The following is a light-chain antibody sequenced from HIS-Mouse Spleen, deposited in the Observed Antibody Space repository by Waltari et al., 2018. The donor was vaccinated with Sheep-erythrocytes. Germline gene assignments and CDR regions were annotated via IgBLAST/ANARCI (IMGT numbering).Light chain of an antibody. CDR3: CSYAGSYTFWV. CDR2: DVS. V-gene: IGLV2-11*01. CDR1: SSDVGCYNY. Sequence: QSALTQPRSVSGSPGQSVTISCTGTSSDVGCYNYFSWYQHHPGKAPKLMIYDVSKRPSGVPDRFSGSKSGNTASLTISGLQAEDEADYYCCSYAGSYTFWVFGGGTRLTVL. J-gene: IGLJ3*02.